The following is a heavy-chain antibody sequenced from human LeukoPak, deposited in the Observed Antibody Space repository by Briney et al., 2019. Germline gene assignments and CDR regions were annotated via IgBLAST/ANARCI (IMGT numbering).Heavy chain of an antibody. CDR2: IYHTGST. CDR1: GGPITEYY. CDR3: ARDRGSTGYYYLDS. Sequence: SETLSLTCSVSGGPITEYYWSWIRQPPGKGLEWIGYIYHTGSTIYSPSLKSRVPMSVDASRNQFSLKLVSVTAADTAVYYSARDRGSTGYYYLDSWGQGILVTVSS. V-gene: IGHV4-59*01. D-gene: IGHD6-19*01. J-gene: IGHJ4*02.